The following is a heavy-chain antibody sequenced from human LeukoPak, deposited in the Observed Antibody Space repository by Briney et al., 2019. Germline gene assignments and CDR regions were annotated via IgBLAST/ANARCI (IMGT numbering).Heavy chain of an antibody. J-gene: IGHJ3*02. CDR1: GCARGTGGGG. V-gene: IGHV2-5*01. Sequence: SGPTLVKPPQTLTLTCTFSGCARGTGGGGVGWIRQPPGKALEWLPLSSWNDDKHYSPSLKSRLTITKYTSKNQVVLTMTNVDPVDTATYYCAQRRRDAFDIWGQGTMVTVSS. CDR2: SSWNDDK. CDR3: AQRRRDAFDI.